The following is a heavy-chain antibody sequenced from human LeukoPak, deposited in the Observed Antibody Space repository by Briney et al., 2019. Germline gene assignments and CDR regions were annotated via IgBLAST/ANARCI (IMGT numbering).Heavy chain of an antibody. D-gene: IGHD3-3*01. J-gene: IGHJ6*03. CDR3: ARDNRRITIFGVVRYYYYYMDV. CDR2: INHSGST. Sequence: PSETLSLTCAVYGGSFSGYYWSWIRQPPGKGLEWIGEINHSGSTNYNPSLKSRVTISVDKSKNQFSLKLSSVTAADTAVYYCARDNRRITIFGVVRYYYYYMDVWGKGTTVTVSS. V-gene: IGHV4-34*01. CDR1: GGSFSGYY.